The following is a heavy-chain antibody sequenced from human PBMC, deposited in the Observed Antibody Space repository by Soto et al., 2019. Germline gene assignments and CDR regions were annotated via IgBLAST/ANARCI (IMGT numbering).Heavy chain of an antibody. CDR2: IWYDGSNK. V-gene: IGHV3-33*01. CDR1: GFTFSTYG. J-gene: IGHJ4*02. Sequence: QVQLVESGGGVVQPGKSLRLSCAASGFTFSTYGMHWVRQAPGKGLEWVAVIWYDGSNKYHGDSLKGRFTISRDNSKNTLYLQINNPRAEDTAVYYCGRDGALGDTAVVDSWGQGTLVTVSS. D-gene: IGHD5-18*01. CDR3: GRDGALGDTAVVDS.